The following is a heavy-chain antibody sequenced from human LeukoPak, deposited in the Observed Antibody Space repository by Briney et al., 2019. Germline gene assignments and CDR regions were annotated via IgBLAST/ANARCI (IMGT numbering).Heavy chain of an antibody. J-gene: IGHJ4*02. CDR1: GGSFSGYY. CDR2: INHSGST. V-gene: IGHV4-34*01. D-gene: IGHD6-19*01. CDR3: ARGHRRSVAGTLDY. Sequence: PSETLSLTCAVYGGSFSGYYWSWIRQPPGKGLEWIGEINHSGSTNYNPSLKSRVTISVDTSKNQFPLKLSSVTAADTAVYYCARGHRRSVAGTLDYWGQGTLVTVSS.